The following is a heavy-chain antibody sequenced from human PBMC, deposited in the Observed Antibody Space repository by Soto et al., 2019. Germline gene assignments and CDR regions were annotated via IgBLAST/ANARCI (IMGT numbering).Heavy chain of an antibody. CDR1: GGSISSGDYY. D-gene: IGHD6-13*01. J-gene: IGHJ3*02. Sequence: SETLSLTCTVSGGSISSGDYYWSWIRQPPGKGLEWIGYIYYSGSTYYNPSLKSRVTISVDTSKNQFSLKLSSVTAADTAVYYCARTSGYSSSWYFFRYAFDIWGQGTMVTVSS. V-gene: IGHV4-30-4*01. CDR3: ARTSGYSSSWYFFRYAFDI. CDR2: IYYSGST.